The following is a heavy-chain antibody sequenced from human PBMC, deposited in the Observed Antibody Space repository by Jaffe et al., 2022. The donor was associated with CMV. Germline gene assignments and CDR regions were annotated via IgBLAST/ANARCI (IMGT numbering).Heavy chain of an antibody. CDR3: ARVTITRGHYHMDV. Sequence: EVQLVESGGDLVQPGGSLRLSCAVSGFTFSDHYMDWVRQAPGKGLEWVGRSRNKANSYTTVYAASVEGRFTISRDDSNNSLDLQMNSLQTGDTAVYYCARVTITRGHYHMDVWGKGTTVTVSS. J-gene: IGHJ6*03. V-gene: IGHV3-72*01. CDR1: GFTFSDHY. D-gene: IGHD3-10*01. CDR2: SRNKANSYTT.